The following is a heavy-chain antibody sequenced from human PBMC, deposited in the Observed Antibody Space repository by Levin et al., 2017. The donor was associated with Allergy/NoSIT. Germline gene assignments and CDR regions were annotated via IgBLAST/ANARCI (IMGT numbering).Heavy chain of an antibody. CDR3: ARHRYFYDSGGFSDAFDI. D-gene: IGHD3-22*01. Sequence: SETLSLTCTVSGGSISSSSYYWGWIRQPPGKGLQWIGTIFHTGTTYYNPSLKSRVTISVDTSKNQFSLRLSSVTAADTAVYSCARHRYFYDSGGFSDAFDIWGQGTMVTVSS. J-gene: IGHJ3*02. CDR1: GGSISSSSYY. V-gene: IGHV4-39*01. CDR2: IFHTGTT.